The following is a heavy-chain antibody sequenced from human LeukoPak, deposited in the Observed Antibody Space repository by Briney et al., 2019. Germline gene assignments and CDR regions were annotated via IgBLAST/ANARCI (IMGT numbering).Heavy chain of an antibody. V-gene: IGHV4-59*08. D-gene: IGHD4-17*01. CDR2: IYYSGST. J-gene: IGHJ4*02. Sequence: SETLSLTCTVSGGSISTYYWSWIRQPPGKGLEWIGYIYYSGSTNYSPSLKSRVTISVDTSKNQFSLKLSSVTAADTAVYYCARRGGTVTSPFDYWGQGTLLTVSS. CDR3: ARRGGTVTSPFDY. CDR1: GGSISTYY.